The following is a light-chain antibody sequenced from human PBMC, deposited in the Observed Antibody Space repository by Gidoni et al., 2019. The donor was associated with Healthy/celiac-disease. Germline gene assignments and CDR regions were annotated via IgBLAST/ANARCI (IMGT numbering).Light chain of an antibody. Sequence: DIQLTQYPSSLSASVGDRVTITCQASQDISNYLNWYQQKPGKAPKLLIYEASNLETGVSSRFSGSGSGTDFTFTISSLQPEDIATYYCQQYDNLPITFGQGTRLEIK. CDR2: EAS. CDR3: QQYDNLPIT. J-gene: IGKJ5*01. CDR1: QDISNY. V-gene: IGKV1-33*01.